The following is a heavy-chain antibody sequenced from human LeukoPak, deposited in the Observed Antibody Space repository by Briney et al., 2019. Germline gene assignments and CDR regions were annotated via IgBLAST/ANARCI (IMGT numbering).Heavy chain of an antibody. Sequence: GGSLRLSCAASGFTFSDYYMSWIRQAPGKGLEWVSYISSRSSYTKYADSVKGRFTISRDNARNSLHLQMNSLRAEDTAVYYCASSLTPGDGYNSRPFDYWGQGTLVTVSS. J-gene: IGHJ4*02. D-gene: IGHD5-24*01. CDR2: ISSRSSYT. V-gene: IGHV3-11*06. CDR3: ASSLTPGDGYNSRPFDY. CDR1: GFTFSDYY.